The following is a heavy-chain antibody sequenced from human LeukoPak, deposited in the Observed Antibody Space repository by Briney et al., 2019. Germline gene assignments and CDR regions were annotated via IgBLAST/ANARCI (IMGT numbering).Heavy chain of an antibody. CDR1: GGSISSYY. D-gene: IGHD1-1*01. Sequence: PSETLSLNRTVSGGSISSYYWSWIRQPPGKGLEWIGYIYYTGNTNYNPSLKSRVTISVDTSKNQFSLKLSSVTAADTAVYYCARDRLQLQSWGQGTLVTVSS. CDR2: IYYTGNT. V-gene: IGHV4-59*01. CDR3: ARDRLQLQS. J-gene: IGHJ5*02.